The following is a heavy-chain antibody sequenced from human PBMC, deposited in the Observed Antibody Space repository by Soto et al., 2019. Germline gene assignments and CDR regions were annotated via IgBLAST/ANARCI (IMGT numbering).Heavy chain of an antibody. V-gene: IGHV3-23*01. CDR2: ISGSGGST. J-gene: IGHJ4*02. D-gene: IGHD4-4*01. CDR1: GFTFISYA. Sequence: GGSLRLSCAASGFTFISYAMSWVRQAPGKGLEWVSAISGSGGSTYYADSVKGRFTISRDNSKNTLYLQMNSLRAEDTAVYYCAKVRTPYSNYDLDYWGQGTLVTVSS. CDR3: AKVRTPYSNYDLDY.